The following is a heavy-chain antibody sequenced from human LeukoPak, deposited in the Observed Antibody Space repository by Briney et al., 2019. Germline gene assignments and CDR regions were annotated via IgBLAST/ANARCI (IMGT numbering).Heavy chain of an antibody. CDR1: GYTFTSYY. V-gene: IGHV1-46*01. CDR3: ERTASYSNSTGDAFDI. Sequence: GASVKVSCKASGYTFTSYYMHWVRQAPGQGLEWMGIINPSGGSTSYAQKFQGRVTMTRDMSTSTVYMELSSLRSEDTAVYYCERTASYSNSTGDAFDIWGQGTMVTVSS. D-gene: IGHD6-13*01. CDR2: INPSGGST. J-gene: IGHJ3*02.